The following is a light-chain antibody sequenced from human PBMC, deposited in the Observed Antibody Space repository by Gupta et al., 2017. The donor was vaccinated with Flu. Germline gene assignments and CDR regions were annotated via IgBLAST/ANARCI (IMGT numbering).Light chain of an antibody. CDR3: QQYNNWPPIT. CDR1: QSISSD. CDR2: GAS. V-gene: IGKV3-15*01. J-gene: IGKJ5*01. Sequence: DIVMTQSPATLSVSPGERATLSCRASQSISSDLAWYQQKPGQAPRLLIYGASTRATGIPARFSGSGSGTEFNLTISSLQSEDFAVYYCQQYNNWPPITFGQGTRLEIK.